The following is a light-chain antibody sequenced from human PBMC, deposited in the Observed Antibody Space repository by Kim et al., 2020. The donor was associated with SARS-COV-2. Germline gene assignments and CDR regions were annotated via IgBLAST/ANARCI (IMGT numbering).Light chain of an antibody. V-gene: IGLV6-57*01. CDR1: SGSIASNY. J-gene: IGLJ2*01. CDR3: QSYDSSNVV. Sequence: KTVTISCTRSSGSIASNYVQWYQQRPGSSPTTVIYEENQRPSGVPDRFSGSIDSSSNSASLTISGLKTEDEADYYCQSYDSSNVVFGGGTKLTVL. CDR2: EEN.